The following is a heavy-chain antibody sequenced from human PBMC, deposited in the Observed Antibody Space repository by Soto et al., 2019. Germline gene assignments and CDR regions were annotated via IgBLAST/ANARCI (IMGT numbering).Heavy chain of an antibody. V-gene: IGHV3-74*01. J-gene: IGHJ5*02. CDR2: IDSDGGDT. CDR1: GFTLGSHR. CDR3: ATVFDL. Sequence: DVQVVESGGGLVQPGGSLRVSCAASGFTLGSHRMHWVRQPPGKGLEWLSRIDSDGGDTSYADSVKGRFTISTDNAKNMLLLQLNGVRADDSDLYYCATVFDLWGQGTLVTVSS.